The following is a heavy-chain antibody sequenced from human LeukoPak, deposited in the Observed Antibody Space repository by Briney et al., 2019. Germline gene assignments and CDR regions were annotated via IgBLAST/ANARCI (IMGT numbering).Heavy chain of an antibody. Sequence: GESLRLSCAASGFPFSDYYMSWIRQAPGKGLEGVSYISSSGSTIYYPSPVKGRFHMSRDNAKKPLYLQMNRLRAEDTAVYYCARDRYLGGSYPLVEYWGQGTLVTVSS. D-gene: IGHD1-26*01. V-gene: IGHV3-11*01. CDR1: GFPFSDYY. CDR3: ARDRYLGGSYPLVEY. J-gene: IGHJ4*02. CDR2: ISSSGSTI.